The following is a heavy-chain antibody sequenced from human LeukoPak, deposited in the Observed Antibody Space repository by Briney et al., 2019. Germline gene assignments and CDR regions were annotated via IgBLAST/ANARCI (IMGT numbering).Heavy chain of an antibody. CDR2: VYRGGAT. CDR3: VRDRAEGREWVEFDP. J-gene: IGHJ5*02. V-gene: IGHV3-66*02. Sequence: TGESLRLSCVASGFSVSSYGMSWVRQAPGKAPEWVSLVYRGGATHYADSVQGRFIISRDNSKNTLYLQMNNLRVEDTAVYHCVRDRAEGREWVEFDPWDQGTVVTVSS. D-gene: IGHD2-8*01. CDR1: GFSVSSYG.